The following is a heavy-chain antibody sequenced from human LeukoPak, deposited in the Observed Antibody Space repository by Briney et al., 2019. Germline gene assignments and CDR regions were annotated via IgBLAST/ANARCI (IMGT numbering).Heavy chain of an antibody. D-gene: IGHD2-21*01. J-gene: IGHJ4*02. CDR1: GGSVTSTNW. V-gene: IGHV4-4*02. CDR2: VHLDGRT. Sequence: SETLSLTGDVSGGSVTSTNWWTWVRQPPGKGLEWIGEVHLDGRTNYNPSLKSRLIMSVDLPENHISLKLTSVTAADTAVYYCARHLLIGDATGGFDFWGQGTLVTVSS. CDR3: ARHLLIGDATGGFDF.